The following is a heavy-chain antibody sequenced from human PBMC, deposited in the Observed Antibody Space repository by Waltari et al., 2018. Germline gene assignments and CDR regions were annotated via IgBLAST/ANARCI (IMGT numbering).Heavy chain of an antibody. CDR2: INPNSGGT. D-gene: IGHD1-26*01. J-gene: IGHJ3*02. V-gene: IGHV1-2*02. CDR1: GYTFTAYY. Sequence: QVPLVQSGAEVKKPGASVKVSCKASGYTFTAYYMHWVRQAPGQGLEWMGWINPNSGGTNYAQKFQGRVTMTRDTSISTAYMELSRLRSDDTAVYYCARDTSVGGPKVEAFDIWGQGTMVTVSS. CDR3: ARDTSVGGPKVEAFDI.